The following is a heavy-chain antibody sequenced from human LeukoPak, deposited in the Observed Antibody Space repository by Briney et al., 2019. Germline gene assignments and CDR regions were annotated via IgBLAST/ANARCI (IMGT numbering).Heavy chain of an antibody. D-gene: IGHD3-10*01. CDR1: GFTFSSYG. V-gene: IGHV3-30*02. CDR3: AKDDYFGSGT. Sequence: GGSLRLSCAASGFTFSSYGMHWVRQAPGKGLEWVAFIRTDGSNTYHADSVKGRFTISRDNFKNTLYLQMNSLGAEDTAVYYCAKDDYFGSGTWGQGTLVTVSS. J-gene: IGHJ5*02. CDR2: IRTDGSNT.